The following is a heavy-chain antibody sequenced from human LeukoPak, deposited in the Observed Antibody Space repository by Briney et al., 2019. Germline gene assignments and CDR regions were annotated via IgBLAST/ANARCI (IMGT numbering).Heavy chain of an antibody. CDR2: IYSGGST. Sequence: GGSLRLSCAASGFTVSSNYMSWVRQAPGKRLEWVSVIYSGGSTYYADSVKGRFTISRDNSKNTLYLQMNSLRAEDTAVYYCARGIDCGGDCYSSFDYWGQGTLVTVS. D-gene: IGHD2-21*02. V-gene: IGHV3-66*01. J-gene: IGHJ4*02. CDR3: ARGIDCGGDCYSSFDY. CDR1: GFTVSSNY.